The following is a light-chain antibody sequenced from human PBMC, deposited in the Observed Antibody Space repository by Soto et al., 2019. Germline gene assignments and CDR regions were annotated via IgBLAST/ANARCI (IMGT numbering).Light chain of an antibody. CDR2: DAS. CDR3: QQYNNFSPLT. CDR1: QDISNY. V-gene: IGKV1-33*01. Sequence: DIQLTQSPSSLSASVGDRVTITCQASQDISNYLNWYEQKPGKAPNLLIFDASKLKTGVPSRFSGRGSGTVFTFTTSSLQPEDVATYFCQQYNNFSPLTFGGGTNVEIK. J-gene: IGKJ4*01.